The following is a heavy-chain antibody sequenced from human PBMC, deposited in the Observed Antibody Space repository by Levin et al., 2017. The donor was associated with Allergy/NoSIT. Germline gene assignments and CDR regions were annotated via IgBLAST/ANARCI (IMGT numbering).Heavy chain of an antibody. CDR2: ISGSGGST. J-gene: IGHJ4*02. CDR3: GKVKMKTGWGGWPLDY. V-gene: IGHV3-23*01. D-gene: IGHD7-27*01. Sequence: GGSLRLSCAASGFTFSSYAMSWVRQAPGKGLEWVSAISGSGGSTYYADSVKGRFTISRDNSKNTLYLQMNSLRAEDTAVYYWGKVKMKTGWGGWPLDYWGQGTLVTVSS. CDR1: GFTFSSYA.